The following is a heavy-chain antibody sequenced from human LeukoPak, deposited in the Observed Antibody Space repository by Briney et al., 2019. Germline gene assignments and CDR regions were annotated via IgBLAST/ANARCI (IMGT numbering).Heavy chain of an antibody. CDR3: AKDFLGGYDPAFDY. D-gene: IGHD5-12*01. Sequence: GGSLRLSCAASGFTFRSYNMIWVRQAPGEGLEWVSTIRGSGGITYYADSVKGRFTISRDESKNTLYLQMNSLRAEDTAVYYCAKDFLGGYDPAFDYWGQGTLVTVSS. V-gene: IGHV3-23*01. CDR1: GFTFRSYN. CDR2: IRGSGGIT. J-gene: IGHJ4*02.